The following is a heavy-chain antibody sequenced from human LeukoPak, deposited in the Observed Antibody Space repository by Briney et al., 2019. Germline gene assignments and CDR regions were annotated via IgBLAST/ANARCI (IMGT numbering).Heavy chain of an antibody. CDR2: IKEDGSVK. D-gene: IGHD5-12*01. CDR1: GFTFSTHW. V-gene: IGHV3-7*03. J-gene: IGHJ4*02. CDR3: ARDSTWQLDY. Sequence: LSGGSLRLSCTAYGFTFSTHWMTWVRQPPGKGLEWVANIKEDGSVKYYVDSVKGRFTISRDNTKNALYLQMNSLRADDTAVYFCARDSTWQLDYWGQGTLITVSS.